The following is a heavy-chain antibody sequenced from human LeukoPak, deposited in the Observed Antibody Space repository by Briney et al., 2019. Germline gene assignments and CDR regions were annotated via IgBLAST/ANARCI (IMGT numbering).Heavy chain of an antibody. V-gene: IGHV4-59*08. J-gene: IGHJ4*02. D-gene: IGHD3-10*01. CDR1: GGSISGYY. CDR2: IYYSGST. CDR3: ARHYGSGTYPLDY. Sequence: SETLSLTCTVSGGSISGYYWSWIRQPPGKGLEWIGYIYYSGSTNYNPSLESRVTISVGTSKNQFSLKLSSVTAADTAVYYCARHYGSGTYPLDYWGQGTLVTVSS.